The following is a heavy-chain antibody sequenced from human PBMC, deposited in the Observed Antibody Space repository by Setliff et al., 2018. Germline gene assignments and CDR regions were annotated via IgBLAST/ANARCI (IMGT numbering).Heavy chain of an antibody. J-gene: IGHJ4*02. CDR3: AREGGGSGWTPDS. CDR1: GGSISNYY. V-gene: IGHV4-59*01. Sequence: ETLSLTCTVSGGSISNYYWSWIRQSPGKGLEWIGFIYYNGRSDHNPSFQSRVTMSVDRSKNQFSLNLRAMTAADTAVYYCAREGGGSGWTPDSWGQGTLVTVSS. D-gene: IGHD6-19*01. CDR2: IYYNGRS.